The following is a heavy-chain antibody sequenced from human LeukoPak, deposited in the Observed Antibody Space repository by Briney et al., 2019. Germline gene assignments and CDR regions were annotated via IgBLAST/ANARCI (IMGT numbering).Heavy chain of an antibody. V-gene: IGHV1-18*01. D-gene: IGHD6-19*01. CDR1: GYTFSTYG. Sequence: GASVKVSCKTSGYTFSTYGISWVRQAPGQGLEWLGWISGRNGNANYVQEFQGRVTMTTGTSTTTAYMELRSLTSDDTAVYFCARYLGHSSGSKRGFDYWGQGTPVIVSS. CDR2: ISGRNGNA. CDR3: ARYLGHSSGSKRGFDY. J-gene: IGHJ4*02.